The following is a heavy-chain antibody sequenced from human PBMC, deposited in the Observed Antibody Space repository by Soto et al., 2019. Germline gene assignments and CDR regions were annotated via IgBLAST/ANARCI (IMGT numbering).Heavy chain of an antibody. D-gene: IGHD6-6*01. CDR1: GDSISSSKW. CDR2: IYHSGST. CDR3: ARELDSSASINWFDP. Sequence: SETLSLTCAVSGDSISSSKWWNWVRQAPGKGLEWIGEIYHSGSTHYNPSLKSRVTISVDKSKNPYSLKLSFVTAADTAVYYCARELDSSASINWFDPWGQGTLVTVSS. V-gene: IGHV4-4*02. J-gene: IGHJ5*02.